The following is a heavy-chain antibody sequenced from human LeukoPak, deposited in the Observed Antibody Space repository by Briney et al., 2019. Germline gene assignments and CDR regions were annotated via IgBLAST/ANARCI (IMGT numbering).Heavy chain of an antibody. CDR2: IYSSGST. CDR3: ARDRWGNNWFDP. V-gene: IGHV4-4*07. CDR1: GGSISSYY. Sequence: SETLSLTCTVSGGSISSYYWSWIRQPAGKGLEWIGRIYSSGSTNYNPSLKSRVTMSVDMSKNQVSLNLTSVTATDTAVYYCARDRWGNNWFDPWGQGILVAVSS. D-gene: IGHD3-16*01. J-gene: IGHJ5*02.